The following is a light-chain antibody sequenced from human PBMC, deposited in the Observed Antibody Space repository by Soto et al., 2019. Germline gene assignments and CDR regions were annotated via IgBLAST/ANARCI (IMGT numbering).Light chain of an antibody. CDR1: QDISNY. V-gene: IGKV1-33*01. CDR3: HQYDNLPRRFT. Sequence: DIQMTQSPSSLSASVGDRVTITCQASQDISNYLNWYQQKPGKAPKFLIYDASNLETGVPSRFSGSGSRTEFTFTISSLQPEDIATDYCHQYDNLPRRFTFGPGTKVDIK. J-gene: IGKJ3*01. CDR2: DAS.